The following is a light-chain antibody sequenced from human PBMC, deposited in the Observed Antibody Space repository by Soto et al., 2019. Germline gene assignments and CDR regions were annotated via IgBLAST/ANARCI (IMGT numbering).Light chain of an antibody. V-gene: IGKV3-20*01. CDR3: QQYCSSPPIT. CDR2: GAS. Sequence: EIVLTQSPGTLSLSPGERATLSGRASQSVSSSYLAWYQQKPGQAPRLLIYGASSRATGIQDRFSGSESLTDFTLTISRLEADDFPVYYYQQYCSSPPITFGPGTKVDIK. CDR1: QSVSSSY. J-gene: IGKJ3*01.